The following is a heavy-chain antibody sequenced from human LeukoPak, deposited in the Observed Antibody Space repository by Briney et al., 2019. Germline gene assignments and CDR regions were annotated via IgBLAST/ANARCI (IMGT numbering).Heavy chain of an antibody. CDR1: GFTFSSYS. Sequence: GGSPRLSCAASGFTFSSYSMNWVRQAPGKGLEWVSSISSSSGYIYYADSVKGRFTISRDNAKNSLYLQMNSLRAEDTAVYYCARGSHQAVAGLVVDYWGQGTLVTVSS. CDR2: ISSSSGYI. D-gene: IGHD6-19*01. CDR3: ARGSHQAVAGLVVDY. V-gene: IGHV3-21*01. J-gene: IGHJ4*02.